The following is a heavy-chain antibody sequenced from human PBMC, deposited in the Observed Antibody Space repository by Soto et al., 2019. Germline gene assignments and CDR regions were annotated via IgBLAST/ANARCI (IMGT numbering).Heavy chain of an antibody. CDR2: ISPHNGIT. Sequence: GASVKVSCKASGYAFASYGINWVRQAPGQGLEWMGWISPHNGITSYEQTLQGRITMTTDTSTNTAFMDLRSLTSDDPAVYYCATSLYYTRGWEFDYWGQGTLVTVSS. CDR3: ATSLYYTRGWEFDY. V-gene: IGHV1-18*01. CDR1: GYAFASYG. J-gene: IGHJ4*02. D-gene: IGHD6-19*01.